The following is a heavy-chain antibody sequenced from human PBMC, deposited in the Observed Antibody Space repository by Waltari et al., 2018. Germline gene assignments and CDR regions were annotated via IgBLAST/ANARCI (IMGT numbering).Heavy chain of an antibody. CDR3: ARANAGRTTAFDI. J-gene: IGHJ3*02. V-gene: IGHV4-59*11. Sequence: SLTCTVSGGSISGPYWSWVRQPPGKGLEWIGYIYNTENTNYNPSLQSRVSISLDTSKNQFSLKLSSVTATDTAVYYCARANAGRTTAFDIWGQGTMVTVS. CDR1: GGSISGPY. CDR2: IYNTENT. D-gene: IGHD6-13*01.